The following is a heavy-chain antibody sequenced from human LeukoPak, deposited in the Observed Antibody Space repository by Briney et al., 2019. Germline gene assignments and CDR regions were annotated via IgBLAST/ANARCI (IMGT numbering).Heavy chain of an antibody. V-gene: IGHV3-23*01. D-gene: IGHD5-12*01. J-gene: IGHJ4*02. CDR1: GFTFSSYA. CDR3: AQDRAWIEFYF. CDR2: ISPGGDTP. Sequence: GGSLRLSCAASGFTFSSYAMSWVRQAPGKGLEWVSGISPGGDTPYYADSVRGRFTISRDNSKNTMYLQMNSLRAEDTAVYYCAQDRAWIEFYFWGQGTLVTVSS.